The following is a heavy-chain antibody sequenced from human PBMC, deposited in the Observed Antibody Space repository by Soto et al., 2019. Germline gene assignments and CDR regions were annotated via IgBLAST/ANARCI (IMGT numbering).Heavy chain of an antibody. J-gene: IGHJ4*02. CDR2: INAGNGNT. Sequence: QVQLVQSGAEEKKPGASVKVSCKASGYTFTSYAMHWVRQAPGQRLEWMGWINAGNGNTKYSQKLQGGVTITRDTSGSTAYVELSSLRSKDTAVDYCARGITRPTPLDYWGQGTLVTVSS. CDR1: GYTFTSYA. D-gene: IGHD1-20*01. CDR3: ARGITRPTPLDY. V-gene: IGHV1-3*05.